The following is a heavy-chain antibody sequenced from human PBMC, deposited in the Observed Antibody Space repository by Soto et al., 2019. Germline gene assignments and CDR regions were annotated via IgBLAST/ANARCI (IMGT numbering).Heavy chain of an antibody. CDR2: INAGNGNT. CDR3: ARGEQQLRAPQFDY. V-gene: IGHV1-3*01. Sequence: ASVKVSCKASGYTFTSFAMHWVRQAPGQRLEWMGWINAGNGNTKYSQKFQGRVTITRDTSASTAYMELSSLRSEDTAVYYCARGEQQLRAPQFDYWGQGTLVTVS. D-gene: IGHD6-13*01. J-gene: IGHJ4*02. CDR1: GYTFTSFA.